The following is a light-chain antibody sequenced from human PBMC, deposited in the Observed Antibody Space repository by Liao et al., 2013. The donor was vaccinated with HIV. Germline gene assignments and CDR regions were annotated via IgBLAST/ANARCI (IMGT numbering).Light chain of an antibody. J-gene: IGLJ2*01. CDR3: QVWDTHTSHVV. CDR2: QDD. CDR1: KLGDKY. V-gene: IGLV3-1*01. Sequence: SYELIQPPSVSVSPGQTASITCSGDKLGDKYASWYQQKPGQSPVLVLFQDDKRPSGIPERFSGSVSGSTATLTLTRVEGADEADYFCQVWDTHTSHVVFGGGTRLTV.